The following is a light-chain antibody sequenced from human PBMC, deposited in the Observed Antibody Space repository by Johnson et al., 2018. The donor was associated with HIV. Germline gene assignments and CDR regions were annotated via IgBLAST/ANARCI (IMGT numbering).Light chain of an antibody. J-gene: IGLJ1*01. CDR3: GTWDSSLSASYV. CDR2: ATN. CDR1: SSNIGNNY. V-gene: IGLV1-51*01. Sequence: QAVLTQPPSVSAAPGQKVTISCSGSSSNIGNNYVSWYQQLPGTAPNLLIYATNKRPSGIPDRFSGSKSGTSATLGITGLQTGDEADYYCGTWDSSLSASYVFGTGTKVTVL.